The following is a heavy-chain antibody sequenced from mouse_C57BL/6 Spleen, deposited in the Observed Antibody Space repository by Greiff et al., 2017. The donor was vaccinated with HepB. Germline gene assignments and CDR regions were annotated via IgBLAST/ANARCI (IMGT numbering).Heavy chain of an antibody. CDR3: VRGYPWFAY. V-gene: IGHV10-1*01. Sequence: EVQRVESGGGLVQPKGSLKLSCAASGFSFTTYAMNWVRQAPGKGLEWVARIRSKSNNYATYYADSVKDRFTISRDDSESMLYLQMNNLKTEDTAMYYCVRGYPWFAYWGQGTLVTVSA. CDR2: IRSKSNNYAT. D-gene: IGHD2-14*01. CDR1: GFSFTTYA. J-gene: IGHJ3*01.